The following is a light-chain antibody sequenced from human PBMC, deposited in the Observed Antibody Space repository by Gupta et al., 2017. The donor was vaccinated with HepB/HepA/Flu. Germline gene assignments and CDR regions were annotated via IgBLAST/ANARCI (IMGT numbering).Light chain of an antibody. CDR3: QQYDNFPLT. V-gene: IGKV1-33*01. CDR2: DAS. CDR1: QGISNY. Sequence: DIQMPQSPSSLSASVGDRVTITCQASQGISNYLNWYQQKPGKAPKLLIYDASNLETGVPSRFSGSGSGTDFTLTISSLQSEDIATYYCQQYDNFPLTFGGGTKVEIK. J-gene: IGKJ4*01.